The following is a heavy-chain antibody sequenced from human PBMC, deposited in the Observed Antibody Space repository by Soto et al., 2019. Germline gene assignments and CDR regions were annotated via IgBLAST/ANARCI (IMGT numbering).Heavy chain of an antibody. CDR3: AREHSDYYDSSGYVDY. CDR1: GGSISSGGYY. CDR2: IYYSGST. Sequence: SETLSLTCTVSGGSISSGGYYWSWIRQHPGKGLEWIGYIYYSGSTYYNPSLKSRVTISVDTSKNQFSLKLSSVTAADTAVYYCAREHSDYYDSSGYVDYWGQGTLVTVSS. D-gene: IGHD3-22*01. V-gene: IGHV4-31*03. J-gene: IGHJ4*02.